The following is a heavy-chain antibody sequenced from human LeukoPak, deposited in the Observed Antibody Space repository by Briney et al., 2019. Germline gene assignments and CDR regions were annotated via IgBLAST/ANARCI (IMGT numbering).Heavy chain of an antibody. CDR2: ISAYNGNT. V-gene: IGHV1-18*04. J-gene: IGHJ4*02. CDR3: ARDASSGLFDY. Sequence: RASAKGSCKASRYTPTSYGISWVRHAPGQGLEWVGWISAYNGNTNYAQKLQGRVTMTTDTSTSTAYMELRSLRSDDTAVYYCARDASSGLFDYWGQGTVVSVSS. D-gene: IGHD6-25*01. CDR1: RYTPTSYG.